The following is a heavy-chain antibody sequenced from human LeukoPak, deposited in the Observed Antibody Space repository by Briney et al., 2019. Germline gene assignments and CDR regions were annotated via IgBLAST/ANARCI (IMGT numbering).Heavy chain of an antibody. CDR1: GGSISSSSYY. CDR3: ARPVEMATIRDIAFDI. J-gene: IGHJ3*02. CDR2: IYYSGST. Sequence: PSETLSLTCTVSGGSISSSSYYWGWIRQPPGKGLEWIGSIYYSGSTYYNPSLKSRVTISVDTSKNQFSLKLSSVTAADTAVYYCARPVEMATIRDIAFDIWGQGTMVTVSS. D-gene: IGHD5-24*01. V-gene: IGHV4-39*01.